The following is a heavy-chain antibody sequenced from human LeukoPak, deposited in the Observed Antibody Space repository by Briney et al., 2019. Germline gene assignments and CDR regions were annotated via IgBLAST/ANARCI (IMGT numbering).Heavy chain of an antibody. Sequence: PGGSLRLSCAASEFTFSIYAMSWVRQAPGKGLEWVSSITSRGEGTWYAGSVKGRFTISRDNAKNTLYLQMNSLRAEDTAVYYCAKAVLKRITIFGVVINPLDYWGQGTLVTVSS. V-gene: IGHV3-23*01. CDR2: ITSRGEGT. D-gene: IGHD3-3*01. CDR1: EFTFSIYA. J-gene: IGHJ4*02. CDR3: AKAVLKRITIFGVVINPLDY.